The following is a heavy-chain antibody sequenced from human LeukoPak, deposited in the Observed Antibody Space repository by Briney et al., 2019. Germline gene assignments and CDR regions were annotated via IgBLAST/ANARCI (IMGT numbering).Heavy chain of an antibody. CDR3: ASPSLMSGEPSYFDF. Sequence: PSETLSLTCTVSGGSISSYYWSWIRQPPGKGLEWIGYIYYSGSTNYNPSLKSRVTISVDTFKNQFSLKLTSVTAADTAVYYCASPSLMSGEPSYFDFWGQGTLVSVSA. V-gene: IGHV4-59*12. D-gene: IGHD4-17*01. CDR1: GGSISSYY. CDR2: IYYSGST. J-gene: IGHJ4*02.